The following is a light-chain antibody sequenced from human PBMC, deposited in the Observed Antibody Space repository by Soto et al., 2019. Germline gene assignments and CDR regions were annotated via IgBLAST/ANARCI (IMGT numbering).Light chain of an antibody. Sequence: IQMTQSPFSVSASVGDRVTITCRASQGISSWLAWYQQKPGKSPTLLIYKASNLQTGVPSRFSGSGSGTDYTLTISSRQPEDFATDYCQQTSSFPLTCGGGTKVDIK. CDR3: QQTSSFPLT. J-gene: IGKJ4*01. V-gene: IGKV1-12*01. CDR1: QGISSW. CDR2: KAS.